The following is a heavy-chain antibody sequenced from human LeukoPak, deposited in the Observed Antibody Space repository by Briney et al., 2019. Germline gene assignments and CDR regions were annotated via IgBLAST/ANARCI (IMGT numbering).Heavy chain of an antibody. CDR1: GYTFTGYY. J-gene: IGHJ4*02. CDR3: ARDPPPYYDFWSGSLDY. D-gene: IGHD3-3*01. V-gene: IGHV1-2*02. CDR2: INPNSGGT. Sequence: ASVKVSCKASGYTFTGYYMHWVRQAPGQGLERMGWINPNSGGTNYAQKFQGRVTMTRDTSISTAYMELSRLRSDDTAVYYCARDPPPYYDFWSGSLDYWGQGTLVTVSS.